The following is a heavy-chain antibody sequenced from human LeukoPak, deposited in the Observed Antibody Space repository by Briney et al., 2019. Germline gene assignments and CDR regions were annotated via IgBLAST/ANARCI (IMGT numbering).Heavy chain of an antibody. CDR1: GGSISSGSYY. Sequence: SETLSLTCTVSGGSISSGSYYWSWIRQPAGKGLEWIGRIYTSGSTNYNPSLKSRVTISVDTSKNQFSLKLSSVTAADTAVYYCARDRGGGQYSSRTYYMDVWGKGTTVTVSS. J-gene: IGHJ6*03. CDR3: ARDRGGGQYSSRTYYMDV. CDR2: IYTSGST. D-gene: IGHD6-13*01. V-gene: IGHV4-61*02.